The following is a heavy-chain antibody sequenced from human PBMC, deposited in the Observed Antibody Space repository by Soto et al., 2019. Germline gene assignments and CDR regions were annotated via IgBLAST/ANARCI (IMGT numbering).Heavy chain of an antibody. CDR2: ISYSGST. CDR3: ARLIGNSWLDS. Sequence: TSETLSLTCTVSGVSISSHGYFWGWIRQPPGKGLEWIGMISYSGSTYYSPSLKSRVTISADTSKNQLSPRLSSVTPDDTAVYYCARLIGNSWLDSWGQGTLVTVSS. V-gene: IGHV4-39*01. D-gene: IGHD1-26*01. J-gene: IGHJ5*01. CDR1: GVSISSHGYF.